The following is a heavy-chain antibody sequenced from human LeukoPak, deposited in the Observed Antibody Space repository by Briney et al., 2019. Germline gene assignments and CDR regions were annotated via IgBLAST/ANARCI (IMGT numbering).Heavy chain of an antibody. CDR1: GFTFSSYG. CDR2: ISYDRSNK. Sequence: GRSLRLSCAASGFTFSSYGMHWVRQAPGKGLEWVAVISYDRSNKYYADSVKGRFTISRDNSKNTLYLQMNSLRAEDTAVYYCAQDLSLGMATINLEVFDYWGQGTLVTVSS. CDR3: AQDLSLGMATINLEVFDY. V-gene: IGHV3-30*18. J-gene: IGHJ4*02. D-gene: IGHD5-24*01.